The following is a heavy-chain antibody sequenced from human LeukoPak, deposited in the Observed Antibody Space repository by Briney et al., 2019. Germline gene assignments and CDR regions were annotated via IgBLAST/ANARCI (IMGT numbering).Heavy chain of an antibody. J-gene: IGHJ3*01. CDR1: GGSISNYY. CDR3: ARSYGDYITGAYAFDV. Sequence: SETLSLTCTVSGGSISNYYWSWIRQPPEKGLEWIGYIYYSGSTNYNPSLKSRLTISVDTSKNQFSLKLSSVTAADTAVYYCARSYGDYITGAYAFDVWGQGTMLTVSS. V-gene: IGHV4-59*08. D-gene: IGHD4-17*01. CDR2: IYYSGST.